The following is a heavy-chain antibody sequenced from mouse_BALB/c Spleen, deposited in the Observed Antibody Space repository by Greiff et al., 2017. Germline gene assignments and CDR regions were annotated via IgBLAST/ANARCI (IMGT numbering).Heavy chain of an antibody. V-gene: IGHV2-9*02. Sequence: VQLQESGPGLVAPSQSLSITCTVSGFSLTSYGVHWVRQPPGKGLEWLGVIWAGGSTNYNSALMSRLSISKDNSKSQVFLKMNSLQTDDTAMYYCARDDYHYYAMDYWGQGTSVTVSS. CDR2: IWAGGST. CDR3: ARDDYHYYAMDY. D-gene: IGHD2-4*01. CDR1: GFSLTSYG. J-gene: IGHJ4*01.